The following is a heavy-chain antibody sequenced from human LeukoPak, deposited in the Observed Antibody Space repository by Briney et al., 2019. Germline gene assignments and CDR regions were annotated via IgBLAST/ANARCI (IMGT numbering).Heavy chain of an antibody. V-gene: IGHV3-23*01. CDR3: AKEGDPLGVTAHFDY. D-gene: IGHD2-21*02. J-gene: IGHJ4*02. Sequence: GGSLRLSCAASGFTFSSYGMNWVRQAPGKGLEWVSGISGSGGSTHYADSVKGRFTISRDNPKNTLYLQMNSLRAEDTAVYFCAKEGDPLGVTAHFDYWGQGTLVTVSS. CDR1: GFTFSSYG. CDR2: ISGSGGST.